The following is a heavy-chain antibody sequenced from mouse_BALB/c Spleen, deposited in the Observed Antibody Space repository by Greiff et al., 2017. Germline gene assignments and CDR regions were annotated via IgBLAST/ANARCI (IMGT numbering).Heavy chain of an antibody. J-gene: IGHJ2*01. CDR2: IYYSGTI. CDR3: ARALLRLPPDY. Sequence: EVKLVESGPGLVKPSQTVSLTCTVTGISITTGNYRWSWIRQFPGNKLEWIGYIYYSGTITYNPSLTSRTTITRDTSKNQFFLEMNSLTAEDTATYYCARALLRLPPDYWGQGTTLTVSS. V-gene: IGHV3-5*02. CDR1: GISITTGNYR. D-gene: IGHD1-2*01.